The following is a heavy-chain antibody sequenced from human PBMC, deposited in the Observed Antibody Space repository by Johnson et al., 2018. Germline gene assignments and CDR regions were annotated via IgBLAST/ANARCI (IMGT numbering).Heavy chain of an antibody. CDR2: INWNGGST. V-gene: IGHV3-20*04. CDR1: GFSFDDYG. Sequence: VQLVQSGGGVVRAGGSLRLSCVASGFSFDDYGMTWVRETPGKRLEWVSDINWNGGSTNYADSVKGRFTISRDNAKNSLYLQMNSLRAEDTALYYCARRGSGNYYYFYMDVWGKGTTVTVSS. J-gene: IGHJ6*03. CDR3: ARRGSGNYYYFYMDV. D-gene: IGHD3-10*01.